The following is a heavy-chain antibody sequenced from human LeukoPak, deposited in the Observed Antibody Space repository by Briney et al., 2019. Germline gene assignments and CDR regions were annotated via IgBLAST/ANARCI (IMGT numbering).Heavy chain of an antibody. CDR2: ISSSGSTT. D-gene: IGHD3-10*01. V-gene: IGHV3-11*01. CDR3: ARVLSGRGSLYSYYYYMDV. J-gene: IGHJ6*03. Sequence: GGSLRLSCAASGFTFSDYYMSWIRQAPGKGLEWVSYISSSGSTTYYADSVKGRFTISRDNAKNSLYLQMNSLRAEDTAVYYCARVLSGRGSLYSYYYYMDVWGKGTTVTISS. CDR1: GFTFSDYY.